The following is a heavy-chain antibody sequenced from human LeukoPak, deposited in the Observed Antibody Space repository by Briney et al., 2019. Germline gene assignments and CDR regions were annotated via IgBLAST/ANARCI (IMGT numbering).Heavy chain of an antibody. CDR3: AIHTNVDISSFMDV. V-gene: IGHV4-4*09. D-gene: IGHD2-8*01. Sequence: SSETLSLTCTVSGDSFSAYYWSWIRQPPGRGLEWIGYIYSSGNTNYNPSLKSRVTMSVGTSKKQHSLKLTSVTAADTAVYYCAIHTNVDISSFMDVWGKGTTVTVSS. J-gene: IGHJ6*03. CDR1: GDSFSAYY. CDR2: IYSSGNT.